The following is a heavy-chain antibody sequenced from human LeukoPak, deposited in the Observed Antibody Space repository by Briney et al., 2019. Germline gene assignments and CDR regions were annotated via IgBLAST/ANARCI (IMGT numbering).Heavy chain of an antibody. V-gene: IGHV3-30*02. D-gene: IGHD6-19*01. CDR1: GFTFSSYG. Sequence: AGGSLRLSCAASGFTFSSYGMHWVRQAPGKGLEWVAFILYDGSDKYYADSVKGRFTISRDNSKNTLYLQMNSLRAEDTAVYYCAKMESIAVAGDAFDIWGQGAMVTVSS. CDR2: ILYDGSDK. CDR3: AKMESIAVAGDAFDI. J-gene: IGHJ3*02.